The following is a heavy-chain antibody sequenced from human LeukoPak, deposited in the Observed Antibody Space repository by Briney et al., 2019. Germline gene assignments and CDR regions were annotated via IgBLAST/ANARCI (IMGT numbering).Heavy chain of an antibody. J-gene: IGHJ3*02. CDR1: GGTFSSYA. Sequence: ASVKVSCKASGGTFSSYAISWVRQAPGQGLEWMGGIIPIFGTANYAQKFQGRVTITADKSTSTAYMELSSLRSEDTAVYYCARIPYYYDSSGYYWGAFDIWGQGTMVTVSS. CDR3: ARIPYYYDSSGYYWGAFDI. CDR2: IIPIFGTA. D-gene: IGHD3-22*01. V-gene: IGHV1-69*06.